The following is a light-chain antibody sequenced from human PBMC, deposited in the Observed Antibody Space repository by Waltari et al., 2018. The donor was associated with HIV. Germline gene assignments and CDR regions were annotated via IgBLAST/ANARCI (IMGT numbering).Light chain of an antibody. J-gene: IGKJ4*01. Sequence: EIVLTQSPGTLSLSPGERDNLSCRASQSVSNSYLAWYQQKGGQAPRLLIYGSSDRATGIPDRFSGSGSGTDFTVTISRLEPEDFALYYCQQYGSSPQTFGGGTNVEMK. V-gene: IGKV3-20*01. CDR1: QSVSNSY. CDR2: GSS. CDR3: QQYGSSPQT.